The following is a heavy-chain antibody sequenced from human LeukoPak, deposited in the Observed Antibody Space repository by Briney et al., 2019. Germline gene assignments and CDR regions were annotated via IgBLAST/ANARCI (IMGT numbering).Heavy chain of an antibody. V-gene: IGHV3-48*03. CDR3: ARVGGGDFMGTFDY. CDR1: GFTFSSYE. J-gene: IGHJ4*02. Sequence: GGSLRLSCAASGFTFSSYEMNWVRQAPGKGLEWVSYISSSGSTIYYADSVKGRFTISRDNAKNSLYLQMNSLRAEDTAVYYCARVGGGDFMGTFDYWGQGTLVTVSS. D-gene: IGHD3-16*01. CDR2: ISSSGSTI.